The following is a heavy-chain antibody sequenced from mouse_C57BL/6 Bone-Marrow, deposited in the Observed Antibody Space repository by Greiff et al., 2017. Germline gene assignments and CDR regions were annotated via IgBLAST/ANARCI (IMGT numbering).Heavy chain of an antibody. CDR1: GYTFTDYE. CDR2: IDPDTGGT. D-gene: IGHD3-3*01. V-gene: IGHV1-15*01. J-gene: IGHJ3*01. Sequence: VQLQQSGAELVRPGASVTLSCKASGYTFTDYEMHWVKQTPVHGLEWIGAIDPDTGGTAYNQKFKGKAILTADKSSSTAYMELRSLTSEDSAVYYCTRQGWVPWVAYWGRGTLVTVTA. CDR3: TRQGWVPWVAY.